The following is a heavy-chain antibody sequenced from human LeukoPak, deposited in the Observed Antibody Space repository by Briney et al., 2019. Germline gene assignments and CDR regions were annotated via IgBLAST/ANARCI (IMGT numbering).Heavy chain of an antibody. Sequence: PSETLSLTCTVSGGSISSYYWSWIRQPPGKGLEWIGYIYYSGSTNYNPSLKSRVTISVDTSKNQFSLKLSSATAADTAVYYCARAIVVVPAARWFDPWGQGTLVTVSS. J-gene: IGHJ5*02. CDR2: IYYSGST. V-gene: IGHV4-59*01. CDR1: GGSISSYY. CDR3: ARAIVVVPAARWFDP. D-gene: IGHD2-2*01.